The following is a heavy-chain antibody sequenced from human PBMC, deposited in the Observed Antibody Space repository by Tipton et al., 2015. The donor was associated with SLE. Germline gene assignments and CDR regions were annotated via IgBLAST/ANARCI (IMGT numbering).Heavy chain of an antibody. CDR3: AREGNSGIVGATTAFDI. J-gene: IGHJ3*02. CDR1: GFTFSSYA. CDR2: ISYDGSNK. V-gene: IGHV3-30*14. Sequence: SLRLSCAASGFTFSSYAMHWVRQAPGKGLEWVAVISYDGSNKYYANSVKGRFTISRDNSKNTLYLQMNSLRAEDTAVYYCAREGNSGIVGATTAFDIWGQGTMDTVSS. D-gene: IGHD1-26*01.